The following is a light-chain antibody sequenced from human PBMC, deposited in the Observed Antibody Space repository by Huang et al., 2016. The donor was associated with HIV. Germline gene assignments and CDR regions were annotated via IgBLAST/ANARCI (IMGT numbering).Light chain of an antibody. CDR1: QDISNY. CDR2: DAT. J-gene: IGKJ2*03. V-gene: IGKV1-33*01. CDR3: QQFDNVPYS. Sequence: DIQMTQSPSSLSASIGDRVTITCQASQDISNYLNWYPQKPGKAPKPLLYDATNSEAGVPSRFSGSGSGTDFTLTISRLQPEDFATYYCQQFDNVPYSFGQGTRLEIK.